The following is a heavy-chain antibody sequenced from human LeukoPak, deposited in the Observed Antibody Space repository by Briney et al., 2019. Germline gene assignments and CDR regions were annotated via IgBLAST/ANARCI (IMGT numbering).Heavy chain of an antibody. CDR3: AKSTVGNTHFDS. CDR2: LSSSGTT. J-gene: IGHJ4*02. D-gene: IGHD1-26*01. Sequence: WVTLSLICSVSGGSLSNYPWNWIRQTAGEGLEWVGRLSSSGTTIYSPSLKSRVTMSVDTFKNQISLNLRSVTAADTAIYYCAKSTVGNTHFDSWGQGALVTVSS. V-gene: IGHV4-4*07. CDR1: GGSLSNYP.